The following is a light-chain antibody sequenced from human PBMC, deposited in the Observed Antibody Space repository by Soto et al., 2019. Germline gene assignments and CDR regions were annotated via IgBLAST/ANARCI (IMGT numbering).Light chain of an antibody. CDR3: QVWDSSTDDLYV. J-gene: IGLJ1*01. CDR1: YIGSNS. CDR2: ADS. Sequence: SYELTQPPSVSVAPGQTAIVTCDGNYIGSNSVHWYQQKPGRAPVLVVYADSDRPSGVPERFSGSNSGNTATLTISRVEAGDEADYYCQVWDSSTDDLYVFGPGTKLTVL. V-gene: IGLV3-21*02.